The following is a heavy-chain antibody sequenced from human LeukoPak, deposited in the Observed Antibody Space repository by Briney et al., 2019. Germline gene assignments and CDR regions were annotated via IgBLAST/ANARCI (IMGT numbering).Heavy chain of an antibody. D-gene: IGHD1-26*01. CDR1: GVSIRSYY. J-gene: IGHJ4*02. Sequence: TSETLSLTCTVSGVSIRSYYWGWIRQPPGKGLEWIGYFYYGGNTNYNPSLKSRVTISVDTSKNQFSLKLNSVTAADTAVYYCARGSGSYGFWGQGTLVTVSS. CDR2: FYYGGNT. CDR3: ARGSGSYGF. V-gene: IGHV4-59*01.